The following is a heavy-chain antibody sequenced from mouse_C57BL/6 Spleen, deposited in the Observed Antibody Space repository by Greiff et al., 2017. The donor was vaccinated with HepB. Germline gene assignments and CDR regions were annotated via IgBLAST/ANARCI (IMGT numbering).Heavy chain of an antibody. J-gene: IGHJ4*01. D-gene: IGHD1-1*01. Sequence: EVQLQESGPGLVKPSQSLSLTCSVTGYSITSGYYWNWIRQFPGNKLEWMSYISYDGSNNYNPSLKNRISITRATSKNQFFLKLNSVTTEDTATYYCASLYYYGSMDYWGQGTSVTVSS. V-gene: IGHV3-6*01. CDR1: GYSITSGYY. CDR2: ISYDGSN. CDR3: ASLYYYGSMDY.